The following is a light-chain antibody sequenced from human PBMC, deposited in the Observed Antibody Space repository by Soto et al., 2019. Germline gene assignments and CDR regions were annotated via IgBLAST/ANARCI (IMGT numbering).Light chain of an antibody. CDR3: SSYTTSNTYV. J-gene: IGLJ1*01. Sequence: QPVLTQPPSVSGSPGQSVTISCTGTRSDVGSYNSVSWYQRRPGTVPKLMIYEVSYRPSGVPDRFSGSKSGNTASLTISGLQAEDEADYYCSSYTTSNTYVFGMGTKLTVL. CDR1: RSDVGSYNS. CDR2: EVS. V-gene: IGLV2-18*02.